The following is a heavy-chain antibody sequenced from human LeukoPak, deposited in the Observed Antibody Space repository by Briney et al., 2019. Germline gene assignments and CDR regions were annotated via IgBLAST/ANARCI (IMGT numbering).Heavy chain of an antibody. D-gene: IGHD1-26*01. CDR3: ARDGPVGAVPFDY. V-gene: IGHV3-48*03. J-gene: IGHJ4*02. CDR2: ISSSGSTI. Sequence: PGGSLRLSCAASGFTFSSYEMNWVRQAPGKGLEWVSYISSSGSTIYYADSVKGRFTISRDNAKNSLYLQMNSLRAEDTAVYYCARDGPVGAVPFDYWGQGTLVTVSS. CDR1: GFTFSSYE.